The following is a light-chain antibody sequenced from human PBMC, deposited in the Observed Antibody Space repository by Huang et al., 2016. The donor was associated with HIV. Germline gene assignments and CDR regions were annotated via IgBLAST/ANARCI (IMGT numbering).Light chain of an antibody. J-gene: IGKJ2*01. CDR1: HSISSY. CDR2: AAS. CDR3: QQGYSTPRT. V-gene: IGKV1-39*01. Sequence: DIQMTQSPPSLSATVGDRVTITCRASHSISSYLNWYQQQPGKAPKLLIYAASTLQSGVPSRFSGSGSGTDFTLTISSLQAEDFATYYCQQGYSTPRTFGQGTKLDI.